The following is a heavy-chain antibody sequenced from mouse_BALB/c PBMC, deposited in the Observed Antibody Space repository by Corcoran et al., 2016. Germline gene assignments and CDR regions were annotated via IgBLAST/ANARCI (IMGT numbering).Heavy chain of an antibody. Sequence: QIQLVQSGPELKKPGETVKISCKASGYTFTNYGMNWVKQAPGKGLKWMGWINTYTGESTYADDFKGRFAFSLETSASTAYLQINNLKNEDMATYFCARDYGSSQAWFAYWGQGTLVTVSA. CDR1: GYTFTNYG. CDR2: INTYTGES. D-gene: IGHD1-1*01. J-gene: IGHJ3*01. V-gene: IGHV9-1*02. CDR3: ARDYGSSQAWFAY.